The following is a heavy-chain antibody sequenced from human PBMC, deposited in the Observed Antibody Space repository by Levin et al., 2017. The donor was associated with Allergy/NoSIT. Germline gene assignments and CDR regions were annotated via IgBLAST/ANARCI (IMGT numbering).Heavy chain of an antibody. V-gene: IGHV3-15*01. CDR2: IKSKTDGGTT. J-gene: IGHJ4*02. CDR1: GFIFSNAW. CDR3: STDEARAS. Sequence: GESLKISCAASGFIFSNAWMSWARQAPGKGLEWVGRIKSKTDGGTTDYAAPVRGRFTISRDDSKSMVYLQMNSLKIEDTAVYYCSTDEARASWGQGTLVTVSS.